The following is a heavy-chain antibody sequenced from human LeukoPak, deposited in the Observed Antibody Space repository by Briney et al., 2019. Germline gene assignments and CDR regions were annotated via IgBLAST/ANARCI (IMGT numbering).Heavy chain of an antibody. CDR2: IYYSGST. CDR3: ARAGSSTSWVWFDP. V-gene: IGHV4-39*07. Sequence: SETLSPTCTVSGGSISSSSYYWGWIRQPPGKGLEWIGSIYYSGSTYYNPSLKSRVTISVDTSKNQFSLKLSSVTAADTAVYYCARAGSSTSWVWFDPWGQGTLVTVSS. J-gene: IGHJ5*02. CDR1: GGSISSSSYY. D-gene: IGHD2-2*01.